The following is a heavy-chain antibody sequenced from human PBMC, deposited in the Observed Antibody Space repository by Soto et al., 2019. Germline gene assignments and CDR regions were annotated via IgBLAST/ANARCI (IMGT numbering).Heavy chain of an antibody. J-gene: IGHJ3*02. CDR2: INSDGSST. CDR1: GFTFSTYW. CDR3: ARVRCSGGSCRDAYDI. D-gene: IGHD2-15*01. Sequence: LRLSCAASGFTFSTYWMHWVRQAPGKGLVWVSRINSDGSSTSYADSVKGRFTISRDNAKNTLYLQMNSLRAEDTAMYYCARVRCSGGSCRDAYDIWGQGTMVTVSS. V-gene: IGHV3-74*01.